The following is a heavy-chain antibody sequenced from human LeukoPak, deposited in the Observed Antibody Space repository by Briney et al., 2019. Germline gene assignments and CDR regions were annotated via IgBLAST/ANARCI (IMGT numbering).Heavy chain of an antibody. D-gene: IGHD2-15*01. CDR2: ISSSSSAI. CDR3: ARDRGYCSGGSCWDAFDI. V-gene: IGHV3-48*01. Sequence: GRSLRLSCAASGFTFSSYGMHWVRQAPGKGLEWVSYISSSSSAIYYADSVKGRFTTSRDNAKNSLYLQMNSLRAEDTAVYYCARDRGYCSGGSCWDAFDIWGQGTMVTVSS. CDR1: GFTFSSYG. J-gene: IGHJ3*02.